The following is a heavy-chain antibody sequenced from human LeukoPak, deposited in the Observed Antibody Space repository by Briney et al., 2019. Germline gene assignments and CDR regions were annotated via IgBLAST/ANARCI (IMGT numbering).Heavy chain of an antibody. Sequence: SETLSLTCTVSGDSISSGNYWGWIRQRPGKGLECIGSIFHTGSTYFNLSLKSRVTISVDTSKNQFSLKVSSVTAADTAVYYCARRYYGSGRYAMHVWGQGTTVIVSS. J-gene: IGHJ6*02. V-gene: IGHV4-38-2*02. D-gene: IGHD3-10*01. CDR1: GDSISSGNY. CDR3: ARRYYGSGRYAMHV. CDR2: IFHTGST.